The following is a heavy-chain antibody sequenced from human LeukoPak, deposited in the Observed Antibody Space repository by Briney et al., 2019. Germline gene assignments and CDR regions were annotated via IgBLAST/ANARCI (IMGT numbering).Heavy chain of an antibody. CDR1: GYTFSDFY. D-gene: IGHD5-12*01. J-gene: IGHJ4*02. CDR2: INCKGGAT. V-gene: IGHV1-2*02. CDR3: ARDIPQSGYDAAY. Sequence: ASVTVSCKTSGYTFSDFYMHWVRQAPGKGPEWMGWINCKGGATQYAQQFQGRVTMTRDTSISTAYMDLISLTFDDTAVYYCARDIPQSGYDAAYWGQGTLVTVST.